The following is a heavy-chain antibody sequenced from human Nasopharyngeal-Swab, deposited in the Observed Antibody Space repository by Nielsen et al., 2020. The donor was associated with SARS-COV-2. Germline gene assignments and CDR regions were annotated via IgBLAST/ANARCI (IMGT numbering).Heavy chain of an antibody. J-gene: IGHJ5*02. Sequence: SETLSLTCTVSGGSISSGVYYWSWIRQSPGKGLEWIGYIYYSGSTYYNPSLKSRVTISVDTSKNQFSLKLSSVTAADTAVYYCAPQPLARITFFGVVTHRGWFDPWGQGTLVTVSS. CDR1: GGSISSGVYY. CDR3: APQPLARITFFGVVTHRGWFDP. V-gene: IGHV4-30-4*01. CDR2: IYYSGST. D-gene: IGHD3-3*01.